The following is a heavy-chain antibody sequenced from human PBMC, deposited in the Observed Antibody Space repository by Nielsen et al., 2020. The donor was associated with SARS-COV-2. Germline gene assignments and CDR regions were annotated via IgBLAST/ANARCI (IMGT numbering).Heavy chain of an antibody. CDR2: VYSGGRTT. CDR3: AKGGRWSTDHFDA. D-gene: IGHD5/OR15-5a*01. Sequence: GESLKISCAASGFAFSSYAMHWVRQAPGKALEWVSLVYSGGRTTDYAESVKGRFTISRDDSKSTLYLQMNNLRAEDSAVYYCAKGGRWSTDHFDAWGQGSLVTVSS. V-gene: IGHV3-23*03. CDR1: GFAFSSYA. J-gene: IGHJ4*02.